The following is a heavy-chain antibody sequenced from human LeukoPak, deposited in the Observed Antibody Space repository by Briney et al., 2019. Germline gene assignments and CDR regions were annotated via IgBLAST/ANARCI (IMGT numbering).Heavy chain of an antibody. CDR3: AREDGLVGATSAFDY. V-gene: IGHV3-21*01. Sequence: GGSLRLSCAASGFTFSTCTMNWVRQAQGKGLEWVSSINNRGNYIFYADSVKGRFTISRDNAKKSLYLQMNSLRAEDTAVYYCAREDGLVGATSAFDYWGQGILVTVSS. CDR1: GFTFSTCT. D-gene: IGHD1-26*01. CDR2: INNRGNYI. J-gene: IGHJ4*02.